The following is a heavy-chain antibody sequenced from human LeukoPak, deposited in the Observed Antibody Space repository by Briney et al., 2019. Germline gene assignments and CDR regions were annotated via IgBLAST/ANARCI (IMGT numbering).Heavy chain of an antibody. D-gene: IGHD3-3*01. Sequence: SETLSLTCTVSGGSISSYYWSWIRQPPGKGLEWIGYIYYSGSTNYNPSLKSRITISVDTSKNQFSLKLSSVTAADTAVYYCASGDYDFWSGYYCDYWGQGTLVTVSS. J-gene: IGHJ4*02. V-gene: IGHV4-59*01. CDR3: ASGDYDFWSGYYCDY. CDR1: GGSISSYY. CDR2: IYYSGST.